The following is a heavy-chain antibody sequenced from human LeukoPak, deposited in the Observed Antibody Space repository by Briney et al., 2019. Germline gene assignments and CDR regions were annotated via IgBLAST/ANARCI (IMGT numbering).Heavy chain of an antibody. D-gene: IGHD3-10*01. J-gene: IGHJ4*02. V-gene: IGHV4-30-4*01. CDR2: IYYSGST. CDR3: AREIFGSGSYPDY. CDR1: GGSISSGDYY. Sequence: PSETLSLTCTVSGGSISSGDYYWSWIRQPPGKGLEWIGYIYYSGSTYYNPSLKSRVTISVDTSKNQFSLKLSSVTAADTAVYYCAREIFGSGSYPDYWGQGTLVTVSS.